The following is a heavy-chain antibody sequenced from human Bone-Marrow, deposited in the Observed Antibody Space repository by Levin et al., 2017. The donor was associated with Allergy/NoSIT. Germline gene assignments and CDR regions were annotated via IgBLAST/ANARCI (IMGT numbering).Heavy chain of an antibody. V-gene: IGHV5-51*01. J-gene: IGHJ6*03. Sequence: GESLKISCKGFGYSFTSYWIGWVRQMPGKGLEWVGIIYPGDSDTRYSPSFQGQVTIPADKSISTAYLQWSSLKASDTAMYYCARRGTRDYYSYMDGWGKGTTVTVSS. CDR1: GYSFTSYW. CDR3: ARRGTRDYYSYMDG. CDR2: IYPGDSDT. D-gene: IGHD1-1*01.